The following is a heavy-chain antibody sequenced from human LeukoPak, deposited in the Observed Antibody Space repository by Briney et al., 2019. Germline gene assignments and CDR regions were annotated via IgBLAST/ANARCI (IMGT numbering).Heavy chain of an antibody. CDR1: GGTFSSYA. Sequence: SVKVSCKASGGTFSSYAISWVRQAPGQGLEWMGGIIPIFGTANYAQKFQGRVTITADKSTSTAYMELSSLRSEDTAVYYCASTPWGIAVAGGNWFDPWGQGTLVTVSS. V-gene: IGHV1-69*06. J-gene: IGHJ5*02. CDR2: IIPIFGTA. D-gene: IGHD6-19*01. CDR3: ASTPWGIAVAGGNWFDP.